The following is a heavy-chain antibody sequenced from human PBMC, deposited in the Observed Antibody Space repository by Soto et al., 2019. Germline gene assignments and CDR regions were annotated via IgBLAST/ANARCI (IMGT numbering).Heavy chain of an antibody. CDR1: GYTFTGSY. V-gene: IGHV1-2*04. CDR3: ARDLRYSYGSNYGMDV. CDR2: INPNSGGT. J-gene: IGHJ6*02. D-gene: IGHD5-18*01. Sequence: GASVKVSCKASGYTFTGSYMHWVRQAPGQGLEWMGWINPNSGGTNYAQKFQGWVTMTRDTSISTAYMELSRLRSDDTAVYYCARDLRYSYGSNYGMDVWGQGTTVTVSS.